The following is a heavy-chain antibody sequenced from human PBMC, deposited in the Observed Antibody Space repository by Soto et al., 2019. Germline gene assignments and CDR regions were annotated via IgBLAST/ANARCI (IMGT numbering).Heavy chain of an antibody. J-gene: IGHJ6*02. CDR3: ARQSSYIYGMDV. V-gene: IGHV5-51*01. Sequence: PGDSLKISCKGSGYSFTTYWIGWVRQMPAKGLEWMGIIFPGDSDTRYSPSFQGQVTISADKSISTAYLQWSSLKASDTAMYFCARQSSYIYGMDVWGQGTTVTVSS. D-gene: IGHD1-20*01. CDR2: IFPGDSDT. CDR1: GYSFTTYW.